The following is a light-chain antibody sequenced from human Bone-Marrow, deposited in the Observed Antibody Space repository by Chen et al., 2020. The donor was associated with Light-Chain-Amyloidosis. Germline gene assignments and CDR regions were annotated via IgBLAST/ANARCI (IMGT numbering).Light chain of an antibody. Sequence: SHELTQPPSVSVSPGQTASITCSGDDLPTKYAYWYQQKPGQAPVLLLHRDTERPSGISERFSGSSSGTTATLTISGVQAEDEADYHCQSADSSGTYEVIFGGGTKLTVL. CDR1: DLPTKY. J-gene: IGLJ2*01. CDR2: RDT. CDR3: QSADSSGTYEVI. V-gene: IGLV3-25*03.